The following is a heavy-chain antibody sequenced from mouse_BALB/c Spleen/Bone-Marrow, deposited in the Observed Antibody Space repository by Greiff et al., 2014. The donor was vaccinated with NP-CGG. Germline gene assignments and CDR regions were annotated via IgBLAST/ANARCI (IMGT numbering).Heavy chain of an antibody. CDR2: IDPAKGNT. CDR3: ARNYPFAY. D-gene: IGHD2-1*01. J-gene: IGHJ3*01. V-gene: IGHV14-3*02. CDR1: GFNIKDSY. Sequence: EVQLVESGAELVKPGASVKLSCTASGFNIKDSYLHWVKQRPEQGLDWIGRIDPAKGNTNYDPKFQGKATITADTSSNTAYLQLSSLTSEDTAVYFCARNYPFAYWCQGTLVTVSA.